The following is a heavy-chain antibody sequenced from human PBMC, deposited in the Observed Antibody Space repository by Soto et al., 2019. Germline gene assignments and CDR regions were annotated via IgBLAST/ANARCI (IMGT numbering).Heavy chain of an antibody. Sequence: SETLSLTCTVSGGSISHHCWNWIRQHTGKGLEWIGYIYYSGSTNYNPSLKSRVTISVDTSKHQFSLKLSSVTAVDTAVYYCARDPGSGSYYGWFDPWGQGTLVTVSS. J-gene: IGHJ5*02. CDR1: GGSISHHC. CDR3: ARDPGSGSYYGWFDP. CDR2: IYYSGST. V-gene: IGHV4-59*11. D-gene: IGHD3-10*01.